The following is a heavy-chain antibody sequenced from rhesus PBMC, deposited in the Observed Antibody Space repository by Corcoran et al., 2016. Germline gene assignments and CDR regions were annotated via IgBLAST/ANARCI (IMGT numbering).Heavy chain of an antibody. CDR3: AREDCTGSGCYAIYGLDS. CDR1: GGSISSNY. CDR2: IFGSSGST. J-gene: IGHJ6*01. V-gene: IGHV4-165*01. D-gene: IGHD2-21*01. Sequence: QVQLQESGPGLVKPSETLSLTCAVSGGSISSNYWSWIRQPPGKGLEWIGYIFGSSGSTSYNPSLKRAVHISTDPSKNQFSLKLSSVTAADTAVYYCAREDCTGSGCYAIYGLDSWGQGVVVTVSS.